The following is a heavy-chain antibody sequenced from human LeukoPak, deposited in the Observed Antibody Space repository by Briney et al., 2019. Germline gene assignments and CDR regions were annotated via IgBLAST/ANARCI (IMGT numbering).Heavy chain of an antibody. D-gene: IGHD6-13*01. Sequence: GGSLRLSCAVSGFTFSDYYMSWIRQAPGKGLEWVSYISSGGSTISLADSVKGRFTISRDNAKNSLYLQMNGLRAEDTAVYYCASDAIIAAAVSTDYWGQGTLVTVSS. CDR1: GFTFSDYY. CDR3: ASDAIIAAAVSTDY. V-gene: IGHV3-11*04. CDR2: ISSGGSTI. J-gene: IGHJ4*02.